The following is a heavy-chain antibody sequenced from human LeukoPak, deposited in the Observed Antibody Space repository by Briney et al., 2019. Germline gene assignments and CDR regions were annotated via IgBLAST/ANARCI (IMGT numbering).Heavy chain of an antibody. Sequence: GGSLRLSCAASGFSFGSFGMHWVRQAPGKGLESVAFIRFDGSDKYYAGSVKGRFTISRDNSKNTLFLEMDSLRVEDTAVYYCAKVGVLLSFDYWGQGTLVTVSS. CDR1: GFSFGSFG. D-gene: IGHD3-3*01. CDR2: IRFDGSDK. J-gene: IGHJ4*02. CDR3: AKVGVLLSFDY. V-gene: IGHV3-30*02.